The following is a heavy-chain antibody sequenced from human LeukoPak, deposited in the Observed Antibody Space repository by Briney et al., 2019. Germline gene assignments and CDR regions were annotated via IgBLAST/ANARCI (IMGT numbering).Heavy chain of an antibody. V-gene: IGHV3-21*06. Sequence: GGSLRLSCAASGFTFSTYNMIWVRQAPGKGLEWVSSINRNGVFMFYADSVKGRFTISRDNAKNSLYVQMNSLRVEDTAVYYCATLDYYDKSPRILDYWGQGTLVTVSS. D-gene: IGHD3-22*01. CDR2: INRNGVFM. CDR3: ATLDYYDKSPRILDY. CDR1: GFTFSTYN. J-gene: IGHJ4*02.